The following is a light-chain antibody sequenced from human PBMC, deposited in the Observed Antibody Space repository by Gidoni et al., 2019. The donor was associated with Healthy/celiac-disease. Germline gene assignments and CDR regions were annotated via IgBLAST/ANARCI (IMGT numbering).Light chain of an antibody. CDR2: AAS. CDR1: QSISSY. J-gene: IGKJ4*01. Sequence: DIQLTQSSSSLSASVGDRVTITCRASQSISSYLNWYHQKPGKAPKLLIYAASSLQSGVPSRFSGSGSGTDFTITISSLQPEDFATYYCQQSYSTPPTFGGGTKVEIK. CDR3: QQSYSTPPT. V-gene: IGKV1-39*01.